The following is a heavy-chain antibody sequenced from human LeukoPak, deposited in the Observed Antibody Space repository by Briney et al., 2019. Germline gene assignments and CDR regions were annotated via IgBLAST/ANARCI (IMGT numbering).Heavy chain of an antibody. CDR3: ANSSVYYDSSGSYYFDY. D-gene: IGHD3-22*01. V-gene: IGHV2-5*01. CDR2: LYWNDDK. Sequence: SGPTLVNPTQTLTLTCTFSGFSLSTSGVGVGWIRQPPGKALEWLALLYWNDDKRYSPSLKSRLTITKDTSKNQVVLTMTNMDPVDTATYYCANSSVYYDSSGSYYFDYWGQGTLVTVSS. CDR1: GFSLSTSGVG. J-gene: IGHJ4*02.